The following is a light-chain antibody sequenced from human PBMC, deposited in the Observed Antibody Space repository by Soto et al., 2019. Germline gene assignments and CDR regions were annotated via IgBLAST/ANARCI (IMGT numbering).Light chain of an antibody. CDR2: GAS. CDR3: QQYTNSPRT. Sequence: EIVMTQSPATLSVSPGERATLSCRASQSVSSNLAWYQQKPSQAPRLLIYGASTRATGIPARFSGSGSGTEYTLTISTLLSEDFEVYYCQQYTNSPRTFGQGTKVEIK. CDR1: QSVSSN. V-gene: IGKV3-15*01. J-gene: IGKJ1*01.